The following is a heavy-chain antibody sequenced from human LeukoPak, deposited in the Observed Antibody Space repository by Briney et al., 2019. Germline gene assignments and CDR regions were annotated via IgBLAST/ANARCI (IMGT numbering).Heavy chain of an antibody. J-gene: IGHJ4*02. V-gene: IGHV3-7*01. D-gene: IGHD3-10*01. CDR1: GFTFNSYW. CDR2: IKQDGSEK. Sequence: GGSLRLSCAASGFTFNSYWMSWVRQAPGKGLEWVANIKQDGSEKYYVDSVKGRFTISRDNAKNSVYLQMNSLRAEDTAVYYCARQLGGSGSYWGQGTLVTVFS. CDR3: ARQLGGSGSY.